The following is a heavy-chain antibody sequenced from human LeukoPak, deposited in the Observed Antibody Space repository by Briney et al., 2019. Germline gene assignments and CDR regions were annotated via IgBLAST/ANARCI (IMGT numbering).Heavy chain of an antibody. D-gene: IGHD3-3*01. Sequence: GGSLRLSCAASGFSFSTQWMTWVRQAPGKGLEWVANIKQDGSEKYYVDSVKGRFTISKDNAKNSLYLQMNSLRVEDTAVYYCARGGSRGSGFWIYWGQGTLVTVSP. CDR3: ARGGSRGSGFWIY. CDR1: GFSFSTQW. J-gene: IGHJ4*02. V-gene: IGHV3-7*01. CDR2: IKQDGSEK.